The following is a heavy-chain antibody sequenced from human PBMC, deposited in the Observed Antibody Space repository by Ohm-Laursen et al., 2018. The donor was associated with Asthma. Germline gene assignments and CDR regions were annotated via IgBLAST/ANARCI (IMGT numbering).Heavy chain of an antibody. CDR3: ARRDFSGGDPSAAFDI. D-gene: IGHD2-21*02. V-gene: IGHV3-9*01. J-gene: IGHJ3*02. CDR2: ISWNSGSI. CDR1: GFTFDDYA. Sequence: SLRLSCAASGFTFDDYAMHWVRQAPGKGLEWVSGISWNSGSIGYADSVEGRFTISRDNAKNSLYLQMNSLRAEDTAVYYCARRDFSGGDPSAAFDIWGQGTMVTVSS.